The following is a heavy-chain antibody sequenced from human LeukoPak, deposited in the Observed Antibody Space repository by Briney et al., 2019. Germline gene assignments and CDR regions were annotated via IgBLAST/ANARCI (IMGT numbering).Heavy chain of an antibody. J-gene: IGHJ4*02. CDR2: IYYSGSA. Sequence: SETLSLTCTVSGCSISSGGYYWSWIRQHPGKGLEWIGYIYYSGSAYYNPSLKSRVAISVDTSKNQFSLKLSSVTAADTAVYYCAADRGYCSGGSCYQGNYFDYWGQGTLVTVSS. V-gene: IGHV4-31*03. D-gene: IGHD2-15*01. CDR3: AADRGYCSGGSCYQGNYFDY. CDR1: GCSISSGGYY.